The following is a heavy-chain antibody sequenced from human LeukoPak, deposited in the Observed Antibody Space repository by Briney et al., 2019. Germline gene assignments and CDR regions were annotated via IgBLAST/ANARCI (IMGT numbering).Heavy chain of an antibody. CDR3: ARETPRRGETRDGYR. D-gene: IGHD5-24*01. V-gene: IGHV3-7*01. CDR2: IKEDGSET. CDR1: GFTFSISG. J-gene: IGHJ4*02. Sequence: GGSLRLSCAASGFTFSISGMNWVRQVPGKGLECLANIKEDGSETYYADSVKGRFTISRDNPKNLLFLQINSLRVEDTAVYYCARETPRRGETRDGYRWGQGTVVTVSS.